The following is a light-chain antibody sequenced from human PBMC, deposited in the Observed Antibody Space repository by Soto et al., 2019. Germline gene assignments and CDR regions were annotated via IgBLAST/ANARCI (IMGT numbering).Light chain of an antibody. CDR1: QSISGY. V-gene: IGKV1-39*01. J-gene: IGKJ1*01. CDR2: AAS. Sequence: DIQLTQSPTSLSASVADRVTIACRASQSISGYLNWYQKKSGQAPKLLMYAASTLQSGVPSRFSGSGSGTEFTLTISSLQPEDSATYFCQQSNTMPWTFGQGTKV. CDR3: QQSNTMPWT.